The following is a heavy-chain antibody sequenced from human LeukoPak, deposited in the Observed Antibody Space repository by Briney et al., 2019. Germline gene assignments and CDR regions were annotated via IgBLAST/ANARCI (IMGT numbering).Heavy chain of an antibody. Sequence: SETLSLTCPVSGDTVNTRRYYWGWIRQPPGKGLEWIGSIYHSGSTYYKPSLRSRVTISIDTSRNQFSLNLTSVTTADTALYFCARRDIVKGGFDYWGQGTLVTVSS. CDR2: IYHSGST. D-gene: IGHD3-16*02. J-gene: IGHJ4*02. CDR1: GDTVNTRRYY. CDR3: ARRDIVKGGFDY. V-gene: IGHV4-39*01.